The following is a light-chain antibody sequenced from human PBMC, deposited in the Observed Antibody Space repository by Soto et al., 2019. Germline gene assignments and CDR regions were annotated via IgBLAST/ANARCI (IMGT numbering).Light chain of an antibody. CDR3: QQSCDSPLT. V-gene: IGKV3-20*01. J-gene: IGKJ4*01. CDR2: GAS. CDR1: QTVSGNY. Sequence: NVLTQSPGTLSLSPGESATLSCRASQTVSGNYVDWYQQKPGQTPRLLIYGASSRATGIPDRFSGSGSGTDFTLSISSLEPEDFSVYYCQQSCDSPLTFGGGTKVEIK.